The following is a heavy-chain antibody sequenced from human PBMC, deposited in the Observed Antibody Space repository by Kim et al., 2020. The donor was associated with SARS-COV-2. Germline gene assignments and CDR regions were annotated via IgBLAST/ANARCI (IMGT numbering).Heavy chain of an antibody. D-gene: IGHD2-2*01. J-gene: IGHJ4*02. V-gene: IGHV3-23*01. CDR1: GFTFSSYA. Sequence: GSLRLSCAASGFTFSSYAMSWVRQAPGKGLEWVSAISGSGGSTYYADSVKGRITISRDNSKNTLYLQMNSLRAEDTAVYYCAKEGGYCSSTSCYPFDYWGQGTLVTVSS. CDR2: ISGSGGST. CDR3: AKEGGYCSSTSCYPFDY.